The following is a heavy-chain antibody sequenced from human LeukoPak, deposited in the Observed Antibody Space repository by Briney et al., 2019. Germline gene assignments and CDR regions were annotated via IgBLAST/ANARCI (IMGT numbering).Heavy chain of an antibody. D-gene: IGHD5-24*01. J-gene: IGHJ4*02. CDR2: ISGYNGNT. Sequence: ASVKVSCKASGYTFINYGISWVRQAPGQGLELMGWISGYNGNTKYAQKLQGRVTMTTDTSTSTAYMELRSLRSDDTAVYYCARVGPHRKMATTRYHFDYWGQGTLVTVSS. V-gene: IGHV1-18*01. CDR1: GYTFINYG. CDR3: ARVGPHRKMATTRYHFDY.